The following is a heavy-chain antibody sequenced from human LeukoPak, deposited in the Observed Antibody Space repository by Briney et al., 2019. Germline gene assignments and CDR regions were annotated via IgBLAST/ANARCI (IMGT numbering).Heavy chain of an antibody. Sequence: SETLSLTCTVSGGSISSGGYYWSWIRQHPGKGLEWIGYIYYSGSTYYNPSLKSRVTISVDTSKNQFSLKLSSATAADTAVYYCAGGGPSQNWFDPWGQGTLVTVSS. J-gene: IGHJ5*02. CDR3: AGGGPSQNWFDP. V-gene: IGHV4-31*03. CDR2: IYYSGST. CDR1: GGSISSGGYY. D-gene: IGHD3-10*01.